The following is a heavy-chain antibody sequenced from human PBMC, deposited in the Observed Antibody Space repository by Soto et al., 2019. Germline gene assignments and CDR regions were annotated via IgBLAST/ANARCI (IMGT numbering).Heavy chain of an antibody. D-gene: IGHD3-9*01. CDR1: GFTVGDYA. Sequence: GGSLRLSSTDSGFTVGDYAMSWFRQAPGKGLEWVGFIRSNTFGGASIYAASVKGRFSISRDDSKSIAYLQMNSLKIVDTAVYYCTKDRDILTGYYSPNSFDYWGQGT. CDR3: TKDRDILTGYYSPNSFDY. V-gene: IGHV3-49*03. J-gene: IGHJ4*02. CDR2: IRSNTFGGAS.